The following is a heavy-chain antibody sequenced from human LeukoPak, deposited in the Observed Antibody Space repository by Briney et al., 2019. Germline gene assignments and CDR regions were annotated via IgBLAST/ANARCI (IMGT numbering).Heavy chain of an antibody. CDR1: GGSICSGDYY. Sequence: SQTLSLTCTVSGGSICSGDYYWSWIRQPPGKGLEWIGYIYYSGSTYYNPSLKSRVTISVDTSKNQFSLKLSSVTAADTAVYYCARGALYYDSSGYYPLDYWGQGTLVTVSS. D-gene: IGHD3-22*01. CDR3: ARGALYYDSSGYYPLDY. CDR2: IYYSGST. V-gene: IGHV4-30-4*01. J-gene: IGHJ4*02.